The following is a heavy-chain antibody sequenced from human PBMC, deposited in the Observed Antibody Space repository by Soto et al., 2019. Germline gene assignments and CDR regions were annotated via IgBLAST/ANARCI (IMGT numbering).Heavy chain of an antibody. V-gene: IGHV3-15*07. Sequence: EFLLVESGGGLVKPGGSLRLSCAASGPGFSAAWMKWVRQAPGKGLEGVGRIKSKGGGETKDYAAPVKGRFTISRDDSKNAVCLQMDSLNTDDTAVYYCTHPWDFYERLDSWGQGTLVTVSS. CDR1: GPGFSAAW. CDR3: THPWDFYERLDS. D-gene: IGHD3-22*01. CDR2: IKSKGGGETK. J-gene: IGHJ4*02.